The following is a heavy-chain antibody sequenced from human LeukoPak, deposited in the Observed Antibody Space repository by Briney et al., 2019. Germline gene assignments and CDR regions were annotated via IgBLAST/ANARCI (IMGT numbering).Heavy chain of an antibody. CDR1: GGSISSYY. V-gene: IGHV4-59*08. Sequence: SETLSLTCTVSGGSISSYYWSWIRQPPGKGLEWLGYIYYSGSNNYNPSLKSRVTISVDTSKNQFSLKLSSVTAADTAVYYCARIWGGYSYAYGFDAFDIWGQGTMVTVSS. D-gene: IGHD5-18*01. CDR2: IYYSGSN. J-gene: IGHJ3*02. CDR3: ARIWGGYSYAYGFDAFDI.